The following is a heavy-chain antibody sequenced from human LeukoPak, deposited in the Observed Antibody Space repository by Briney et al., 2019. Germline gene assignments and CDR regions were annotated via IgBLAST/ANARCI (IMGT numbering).Heavy chain of an antibody. CDR3: ASLLWFGELSGGY. Sequence: SETLSLTCTVSGGSISSSSYYWGCIRQPPGKGLEWIGSIYYSGSTYYNPSLKSRVTISVDTSKNQFSLKLSSVTAADTAVYYCASLLWFGELSGGYWGQGTLVTVSS. CDR2: IYYSGST. CDR1: GGSISSSSYY. V-gene: IGHV4-39*01. J-gene: IGHJ4*02. D-gene: IGHD3-10*01.